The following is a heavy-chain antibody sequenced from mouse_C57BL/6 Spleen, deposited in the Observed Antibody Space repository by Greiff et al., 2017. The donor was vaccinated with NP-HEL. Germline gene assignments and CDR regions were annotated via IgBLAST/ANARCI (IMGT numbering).Heavy chain of an antibody. CDR3: ASRDYGSSYGFAY. CDR1: GYTFTSYW. J-gene: IGHJ3*01. V-gene: IGHV1-64*01. CDR2: IHPNSGST. Sequence: QVQLQQPGAELVKPGASVKLSCKASGYTFTSYWMHWVKQRPGQGLEWIGMIHPNSGSTNYNEKFKSKATLTVDKSSSTAYMQLSSLTSEDSAVYYCASRDYGSSYGFAYWGQGTLVTVSA. D-gene: IGHD1-1*01.